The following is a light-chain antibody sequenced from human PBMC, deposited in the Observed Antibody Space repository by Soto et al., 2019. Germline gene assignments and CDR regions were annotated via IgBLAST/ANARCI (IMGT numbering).Light chain of an antibody. V-gene: IGKV3-15*01. CDR1: QSVSTN. CDR3: QQHDNWPRT. CDR2: GAS. Sequence: EIVMTQSPATLSVSPGERATLSCMASQSVSTNLAWYQQKPGQAPRLLIYGASTRATGIPARFSGSGSGTEFTLTINSLQSEDFAVYYCQQHDNWPRTFGQGTKVDIK. J-gene: IGKJ1*01.